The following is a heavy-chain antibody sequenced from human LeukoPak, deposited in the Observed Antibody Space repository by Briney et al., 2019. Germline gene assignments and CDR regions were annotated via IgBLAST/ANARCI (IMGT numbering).Heavy chain of an antibody. V-gene: IGHV1-69*04. CDR3: ASADIRVAARQGGGYFDY. J-gene: IGHJ4*02. Sequence: GASVKVSCKASGGSFSSYAFSWVRQAPGQGPEWMGRIIPILGKPHYAQKFQGRVTITADKSTSTAYMELSSLRSEDTAVYYCASADIRVAARQGGGYFDYWGQGTLVTVSS. CDR2: IIPILGKP. D-gene: IGHD6-6*01. CDR1: GGSFSSYA.